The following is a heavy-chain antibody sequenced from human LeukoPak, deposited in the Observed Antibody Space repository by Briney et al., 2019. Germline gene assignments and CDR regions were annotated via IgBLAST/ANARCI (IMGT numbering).Heavy chain of an antibody. V-gene: IGHV3-30*18. CDR3: AKVEYYDSSGYLDY. CDR1: GFTFSSYG. D-gene: IGHD3-22*01. CDR2: ISYDGSNK. J-gene: IGHJ4*02. Sequence: GGSLRLSCAASGFTFSSYGMHWVRQAPGKGLEWVAVISYDGSNKYYADSVKGRFTISRDNSKNTLYLQMNSLRAEDMAAYHCAKVEYYDSSGYLDYWGQGTLVTVSS.